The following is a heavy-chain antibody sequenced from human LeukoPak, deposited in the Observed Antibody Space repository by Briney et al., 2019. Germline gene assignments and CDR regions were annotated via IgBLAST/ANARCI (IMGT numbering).Heavy chain of an antibody. D-gene: IGHD3-22*01. CDR3: ARDSDYYDSSGYYNWFDP. V-gene: IGHV4-59*11. J-gene: IGHJ5*02. CDR1: GGSISSHY. CDR2: IYYSGST. Sequence: SETLSLTCTVSGGSISSHYWSWIRQPPGKGLEWIGYIYYSGSTNYNPSLKSRVTISVDTSKNQFSLKLSSVTAADTAVYYCARDSDYYDSSGYYNWFDPWGQGTLVTVSS.